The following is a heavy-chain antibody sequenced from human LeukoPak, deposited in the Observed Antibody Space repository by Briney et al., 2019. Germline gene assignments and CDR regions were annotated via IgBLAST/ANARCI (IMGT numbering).Heavy chain of an antibody. V-gene: IGHV3-53*01. D-gene: IGHD2-8*01. CDR2: IYSGGST. CDR1: GFTVSSNY. CDR3: ARENPVSAFDI. Sequence: PGGSLRLSCAASGFTVSSNYMSWVRQAPGKGLEWVSVIYSGGSTYYADSVKGRVTISKDNSKNTLYLHMNSLRAEDTAVFYCARENPVSAFDIWGQGTMVTVSS. J-gene: IGHJ3*02.